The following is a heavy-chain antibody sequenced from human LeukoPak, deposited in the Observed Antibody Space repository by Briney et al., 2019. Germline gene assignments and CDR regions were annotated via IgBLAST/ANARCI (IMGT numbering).Heavy chain of an antibody. CDR2: INPNSGGT. CDR3: ARGLSYYYDSSGYYSTFDY. CDR1: GYTFTGYY. J-gene: IGHJ4*02. V-gene: IGHV1-2*06. Sequence: ASVKVSCKASGYTFTGYYMHWVRQAPGQGLEWMGRINPNSGGTNYAQKFQGRVTMTRDTSISTAYMELRRLRSDDTAVYYCARGLSYYYDSSGYYSTFDYWGQGTLVTVSS. D-gene: IGHD3-22*01.